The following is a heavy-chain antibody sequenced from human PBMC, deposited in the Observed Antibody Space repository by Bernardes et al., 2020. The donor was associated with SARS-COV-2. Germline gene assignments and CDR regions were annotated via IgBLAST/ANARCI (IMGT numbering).Heavy chain of an antibody. CDR2: FTPEDGET. D-gene: IGHD3-22*01. Sequence: ASVKVSCMVSGHTLTELSMHWVRQAPGKGLEWMGGFTPEDGETFYAQKFQGRVTMTEDPSTDIAYVELSSLRSEDTAVYYCTTVPYDDSGFYYPPFDIWGQGTMVTVSS. CDR1: GHTLTELS. J-gene: IGHJ3*02. CDR3: TTVPYDDSGFYYPPFDI. V-gene: IGHV1-24*01.